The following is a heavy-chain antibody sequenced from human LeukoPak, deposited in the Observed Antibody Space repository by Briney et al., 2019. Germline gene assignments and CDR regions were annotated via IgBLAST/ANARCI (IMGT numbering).Heavy chain of an antibody. CDR1: GGSFSGYY. J-gene: IGHJ5*02. Sequence: SETLSLTCAVYGGSFSGYYWSWIRQPPGKGLEWIGEINHSGSTNYNPSLKSRVTISVDTSKNQFSLKLSSVTAADTAVYYCARVNDYYDSSGYPNWFDPWGQGTLVTVSS. V-gene: IGHV4-34*01. CDR2: INHSGST. CDR3: ARVNDYYDSSGYPNWFDP. D-gene: IGHD3-22*01.